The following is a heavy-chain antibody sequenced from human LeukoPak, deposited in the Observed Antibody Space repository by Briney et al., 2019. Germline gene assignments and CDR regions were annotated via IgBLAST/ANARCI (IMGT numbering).Heavy chain of an antibody. V-gene: IGHV5-51*01. J-gene: IGHJ4*02. CDR3: ARQSAYCSSTSCSFDY. Sequence: GESLKISCKGSGYSFTTYWIGWVRQMPGKGLEWMGIIYPGDSDTRYSPSFQGQVTISADKSISTAYLQWSSLKASDTAIYYCARQSAYCSSTSCSFDYWGQGTLVTVPS. CDR2: IYPGDSDT. CDR1: GYSFTTYW. D-gene: IGHD2-2*01.